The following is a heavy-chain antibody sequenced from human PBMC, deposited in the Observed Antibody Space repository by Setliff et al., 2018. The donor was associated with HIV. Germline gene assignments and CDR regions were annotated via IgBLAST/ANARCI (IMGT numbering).Heavy chain of an antibody. V-gene: IGHV4-39*07. CDR2: VYYSGST. CDR3: ARDGYSSSWYVISGSFDY. J-gene: IGHJ4*02. Sequence: PSETLSLTCIVSGGSISSSSYYWGWIRQPPGKGLEWIGTVYYSGSTYYNPSLKSRVTISVDTSENQFSLKLGSVTAADTAVYYCARDGYSSSWYVISGSFDYWGQGALVTVSS. CDR1: GGSISSSSYY. D-gene: IGHD6-13*01.